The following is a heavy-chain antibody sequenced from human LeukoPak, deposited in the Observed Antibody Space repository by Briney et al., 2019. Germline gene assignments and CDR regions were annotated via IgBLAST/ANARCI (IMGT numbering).Heavy chain of an antibody. CDR3: ARDLEMATITYLDY. Sequence: GASVKVSCKASGYPFNKHGISWVRQAPGQGLEWMGRIIPILGIANYAQKFQGRVTITADKSTSTAYMELSSLRSEDTAVYYCARDLEMATITYLDYWGQGTLVTVSS. J-gene: IGHJ4*02. D-gene: IGHD5-24*01. CDR2: IIPILGIA. V-gene: IGHV1-69*04. CDR1: GYPFNKHG.